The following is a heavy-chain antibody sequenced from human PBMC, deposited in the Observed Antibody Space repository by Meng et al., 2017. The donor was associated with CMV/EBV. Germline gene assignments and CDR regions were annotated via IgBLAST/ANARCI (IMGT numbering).Heavy chain of an antibody. CDR1: GCTFSSYA. D-gene: IGHD3-3*02. Sequence: SVKVSCKASGCTFSSYAISWVRQAPGQGLEWMGGIIPILGIANYAQKFQGRVTITADKSTSTPYMELSSLRSEDTAVYYCSRDAGTFLAYRGYFDYWGQGTLVTVSS. CDR2: IIPILGIA. V-gene: IGHV1-69*10. J-gene: IGHJ4*02. CDR3: SRDAGTFLAYRGYFDY.